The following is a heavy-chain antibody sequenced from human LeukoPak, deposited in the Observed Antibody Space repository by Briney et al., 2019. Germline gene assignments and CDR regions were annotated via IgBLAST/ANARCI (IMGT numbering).Heavy chain of an antibody. Sequence: GGSLRLSYAASGFTFDDYAMHWVRQAPGKGLEWVSGISWNSGSIGYADSVKGRFTISRDNAKNSLYLQMNSLRAEDTALYYCAKSVYYDSSGPVDYWGQGTLVTVSS. CDR1: GFTFDDYA. D-gene: IGHD3-22*01. J-gene: IGHJ4*02. CDR3: AKSVYYDSSGPVDY. V-gene: IGHV3-9*01. CDR2: ISWNSGSI.